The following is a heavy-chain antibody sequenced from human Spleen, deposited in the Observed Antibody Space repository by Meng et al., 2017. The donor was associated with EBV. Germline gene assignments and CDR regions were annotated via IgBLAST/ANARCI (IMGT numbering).Heavy chain of an antibody. Sequence: QVQLVQSGAEVKKPGSSVKVSCKTSGGPFRSDAVSWVRQAPGQGLEWIGGLIPMSGAPNYAQTFQGRVTITADESTSTHYMDLRSLRSDDTAIYYCARAYGDYDLVDYWGQGTLVTVSS. D-gene: IGHD4-17*01. CDR1: GGPFRSDA. CDR3: ARAYGDYDLVDY. CDR2: LIPMSGAP. J-gene: IGHJ4*02. V-gene: IGHV1-69*01.